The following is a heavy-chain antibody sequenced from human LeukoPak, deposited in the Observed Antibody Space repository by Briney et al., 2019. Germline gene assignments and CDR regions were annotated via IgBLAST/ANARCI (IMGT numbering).Heavy chain of an antibody. V-gene: IGHV4-59*08. D-gene: IGHD4-17*01. CDR2: IYYSGSS. CDR1: RVSISSDY. CDR3: ARRLRQNLFDP. Sequence: SETLSLTCTFSRVSISSDYWSWIRLPPGKGLEWIGYIYYSGSSNYNPSLKSRVTMSVDTSENQFSLKLTSVTAADTAVYYCARRLRQNLFDPWGQGTLVTVSS. J-gene: IGHJ5*02.